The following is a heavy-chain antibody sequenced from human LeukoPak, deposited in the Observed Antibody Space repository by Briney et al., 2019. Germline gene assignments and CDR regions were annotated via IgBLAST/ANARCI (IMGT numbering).Heavy chain of an antibody. CDR2: IYYSGTT. Sequence: SETLSLTCTVSGGSISSYYWSWIRQPPGKGLEWIGYIYYSGTTNYNPSLKSRVTISIDTPKNQFSLKLSSVTAADTAVYYCAGGIAARIFDYWGQGTLVTVSS. V-gene: IGHV4-59*01. J-gene: IGHJ4*02. CDR3: AGGIAARIFDY. D-gene: IGHD6-6*01. CDR1: GGSISSYY.